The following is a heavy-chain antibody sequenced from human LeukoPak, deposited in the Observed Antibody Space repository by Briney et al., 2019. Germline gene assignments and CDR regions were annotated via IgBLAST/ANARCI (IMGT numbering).Heavy chain of an antibody. Sequence: ASVKVSCKASGYTFTSYGISWVRQAPGQGLEWMGWISAYNGNTNYAQKLQGRVTMTTDTSTSTAYMELRSLRSDDTAVYYCARSDIVVVPAATSHAFDIWGQGTMVTVSS. V-gene: IGHV1-18*01. CDR3: ARSDIVVVPAATSHAFDI. D-gene: IGHD2-2*01. J-gene: IGHJ3*02. CDR2: ISAYNGNT. CDR1: GYTFTSYG.